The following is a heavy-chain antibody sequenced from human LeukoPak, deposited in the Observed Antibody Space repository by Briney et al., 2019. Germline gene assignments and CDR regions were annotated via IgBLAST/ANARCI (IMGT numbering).Heavy chain of an antibody. J-gene: IGHJ4*02. D-gene: IGHD1-14*01. CDR3: ARNQRRLDY. CDR2: IKQDGSEK. Sequence: GGSLRLSCAASGFTFSTYWMSWVRQAPGKGLELVANIKQDGSEKYYVDSVKGRFTISRDNAKNSLYLQVNSLRAEDTAVHYCARNQRRLDYWGQGTLVTVSS. CDR1: GFTFSTYW. V-gene: IGHV3-7*01.